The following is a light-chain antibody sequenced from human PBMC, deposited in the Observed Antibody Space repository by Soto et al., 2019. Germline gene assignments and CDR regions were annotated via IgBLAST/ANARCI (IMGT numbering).Light chain of an antibody. CDR1: SSDIGGYNY. Sequence: QSALTQPPSASGSLGQSVTISCSGASSDIGGYNYVAWYQQHPGKAPKLIIYEVNTRPSGVPDRFSGSKSGNTASLTVSGLQAEDEADYSCSSYAGGNNLLFGGGTKLTVL. J-gene: IGLJ2*01. V-gene: IGLV2-8*01. CDR2: EVN. CDR3: SSYAGGNNLL.